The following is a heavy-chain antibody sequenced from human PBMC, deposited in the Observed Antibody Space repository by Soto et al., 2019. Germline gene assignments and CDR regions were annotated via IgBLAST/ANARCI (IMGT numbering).Heavy chain of an antibody. Sequence: QVQLQESGPGLVKPSQTLSLTCTVSGGSISSGDYYWSWIRQPPGKGLEWIGYIYYSGSTYYNPSLKSRVTISVDTSKNQFSLKLSSVTAADTAVYYCARLNLRLGELSPLDYWGQGTLVTVSS. CDR1: GGSISSGDYY. D-gene: IGHD3-16*02. J-gene: IGHJ4*02. CDR2: IYYSGST. V-gene: IGHV4-30-4*01. CDR3: ARLNLRLGELSPLDY.